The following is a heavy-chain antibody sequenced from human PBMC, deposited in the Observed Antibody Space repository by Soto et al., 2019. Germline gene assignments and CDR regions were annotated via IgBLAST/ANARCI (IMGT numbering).Heavy chain of an antibody. CDR3: ASLRFLEWLPPGTMDV. CDR1: GFTLRSYE. Sequence: EVQLVESGGGLVQPGGSLRLSSAASGFTLRSYEMTWVRQAPGKGLELLSYISSGGTTIYYADSVKGRFTISRDNAKNSLYLQMNSLRAEDTAVYYCASLRFLEWLPPGTMDVCGQGTTVTVTS. D-gene: IGHD3-3*01. V-gene: IGHV3-48*03. J-gene: IGHJ6*02. CDR2: ISSGGTTI.